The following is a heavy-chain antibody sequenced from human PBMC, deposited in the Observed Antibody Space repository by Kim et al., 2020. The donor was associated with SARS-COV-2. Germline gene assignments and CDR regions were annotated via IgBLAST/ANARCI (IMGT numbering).Heavy chain of an antibody. CDR2: IKKDGSEK. Sequence: GGSLRLSCAGSGFTFSNYWMSWVRQAPGKGLEWVANIKKDGSEKNYVDSVKGRFTISRDNAKESLYLQMNSLRAEDTAVYYCARGGMATPDYWGQGILV. D-gene: IGHD3-16*01. CDR1: GFTFSNYW. V-gene: IGHV3-7*04. J-gene: IGHJ4*02. CDR3: ARGGMATPDY.